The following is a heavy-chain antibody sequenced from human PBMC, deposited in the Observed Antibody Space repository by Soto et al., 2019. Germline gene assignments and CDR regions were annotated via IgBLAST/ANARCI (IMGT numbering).Heavy chain of an antibody. J-gene: IGHJ6*02. Sequence: ASVKVSCKASGYSFTDYHIHWVRQAPGQGLEWLGRINPKSGGTSTAQKFQGWVTMTRDRSISTVYMELTRLRSDDTAVYFCARGHSTDCSNGVCSFFYNHEMDVWGQGTSVTVSS. V-gene: IGHV1-2*04. CDR2: INPKSGGT. CDR3: ARGHSTDCSNGVCSFFYNHEMDV. D-gene: IGHD2-8*01. CDR1: GYSFTDYH.